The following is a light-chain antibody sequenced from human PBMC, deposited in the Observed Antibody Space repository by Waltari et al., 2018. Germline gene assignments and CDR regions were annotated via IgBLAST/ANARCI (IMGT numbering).Light chain of an antibody. J-gene: IGKJ4*01. Sequence: EVVMPQFPDTLSVSPGERATLSCRASQSVSSNLAWYQQKPGQAPRLLIYGASTRATGIPARFSGRGSGTEFTLTISSLQSEDFAVYYCQQYNNWPPLTFGGGTKVEIK. CDR1: QSVSSN. CDR3: QQYNNWPPLT. V-gene: IGKV3-15*01. CDR2: GAS.